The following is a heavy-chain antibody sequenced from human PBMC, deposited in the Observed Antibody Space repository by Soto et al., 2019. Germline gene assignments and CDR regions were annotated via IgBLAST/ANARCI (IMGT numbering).Heavy chain of an antibody. J-gene: IGHJ5*02. CDR2: IYYSGST. V-gene: IGHV4-30-4*01. D-gene: IGHD3-9*01. CDR3: ARDSNYDILTAPGGPYNWFDP. CDR1: GGSISSGDYY. Sequence: TLSLTCTVSGGSISSGDYYWSWIRQPPGKGLEWIGYIYYSGSTYYNPSLKSRVTISVDTSKNQFSLKLSSVTAADTAVYYCARDSNYDILTAPGGPYNWFDPWGQGTLVTVSS.